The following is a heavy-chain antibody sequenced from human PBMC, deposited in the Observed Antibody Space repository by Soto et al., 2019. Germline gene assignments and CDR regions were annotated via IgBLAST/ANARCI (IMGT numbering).Heavy chain of an antibody. V-gene: IGHV1-69*06. CDR3: VRGANYDISSGKGYSFPGMDV. D-gene: IGHD3-9*01. Sequence: QVQLVQSGAEVKKPGSSVKVSCKASGLIFSSYAISWVRQAPGQGLEWVGGILPIFGTTNYAQRFKGRVTITAATSTTTTYLVLSSLISEDTAVYFWVRGANYDISSGKGYSFPGMDVWGQGTTVTVSS. J-gene: IGHJ6*02. CDR1: GLIFSSYA. CDR2: ILPIFGTT.